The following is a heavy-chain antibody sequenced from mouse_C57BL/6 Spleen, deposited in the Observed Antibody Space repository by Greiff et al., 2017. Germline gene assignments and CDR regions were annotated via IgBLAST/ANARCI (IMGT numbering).Heavy chain of an antibody. D-gene: IGHD1-1*01. Sequence: EVKLQQSGAELVRPGASVKLSCTASGFNIKDYYMPWVQQRPEQGLEWIGRIDPEDGDTEYAPKFQGQATMTADTSSNTAYLQLSSLTSKDTAVYYCTTLSYVAMDYWGQGTSVTVSS. CDR2: IDPEDGDT. CDR3: TTLSYVAMDY. V-gene: IGHV14-1*01. CDR1: GFNIKDYY. J-gene: IGHJ4*01.